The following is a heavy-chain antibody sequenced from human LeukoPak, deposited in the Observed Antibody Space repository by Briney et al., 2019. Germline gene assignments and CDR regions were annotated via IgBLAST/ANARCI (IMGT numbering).Heavy chain of an antibody. V-gene: IGHV6-1*01. CDR2: TYYRSKWYN. CDR3: ARGYSGSESPFDY. J-gene: IGHJ4*02. D-gene: IGHD1-26*01. CDR1: GDSVSSNSAA. Sequence: SQTLSLTCAISGDSVSSNSAAWNWIRQSPSRGLEWLGRTYYRSKWYNDYAVSVKSRITINPDTSKNQFSLKLSSVTAADTAVYYCARGYSGSESPFDYWGQGTLVTVSS.